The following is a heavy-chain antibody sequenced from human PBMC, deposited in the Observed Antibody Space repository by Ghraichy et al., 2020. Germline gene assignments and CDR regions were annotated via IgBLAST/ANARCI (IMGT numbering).Heavy chain of an antibody. J-gene: IGHJ6*02. V-gene: IGHV4-39*07. D-gene: IGHD3-10*01. CDR3: ARDRRWFGTNKHGMDV. CDR2: IYYSGST. Sequence: SETLSLTCTVSGGSISSSSYYWGWIRQPPGKGLEWIGSIYYSGSTYYNPSLKSRVTISVDTSKNQFSLKLSSVTAADTAVYYCARDRRWFGTNKHGMDVWGQGTTVTVSS. CDR1: GGSISSSSYY.